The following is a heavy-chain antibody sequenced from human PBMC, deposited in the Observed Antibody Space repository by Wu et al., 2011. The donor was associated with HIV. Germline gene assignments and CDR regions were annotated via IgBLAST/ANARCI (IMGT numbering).Heavy chain of an antibody. V-gene: IGHV1-69*01. CDR1: GGTLSNYA. CDR2: IIPIFETA. D-gene: IGHD7-27*01. J-gene: IGHJ4*02. Sequence: QVQLVQSGAEVKKPGSSVKVSCKTSGGTLSNYAINWVRQAPGQGLEWMGGIIPIFETANYAQKFQGRVTITTDESTSTAYMELSSLRSEDTAVYYCARDSLSRPGESGVYFDYWGQGTLV. CDR3: ARDSLSRPGESGVYFDY.